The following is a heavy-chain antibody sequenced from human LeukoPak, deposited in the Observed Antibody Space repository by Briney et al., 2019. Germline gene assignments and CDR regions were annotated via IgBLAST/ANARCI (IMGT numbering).Heavy chain of an antibody. CDR2: ISGSGANT. CDR1: GLTFSSYA. Sequence: PGGSLRLSCAASGLTFSSYAMSWVRQAPGKGLEWVSAISGSGANTYYADSVKGRFTISRDNSKNTPYLQMNSLRAEDTAVYYCAKASPSGSYYFDHWGQGTLVTVSS. CDR3: AKASPSGSYYFDH. J-gene: IGHJ4*02. V-gene: IGHV3-23*01. D-gene: IGHD1-26*01.